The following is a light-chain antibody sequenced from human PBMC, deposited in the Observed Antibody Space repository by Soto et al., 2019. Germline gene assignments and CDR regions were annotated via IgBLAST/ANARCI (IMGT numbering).Light chain of an antibody. CDR3: QQYNNWPFT. Sequence: EIVMTQSPATLSVSPGERATLSCRASQTFSNNLAWYQQKPGQAPRLLIYAASTRATGIPARFSGGGSGAEFTLTISSLQSEDIAVYYCQQYNNWPFTFGPGTKVDIK. CDR2: AAS. V-gene: IGKV3-15*01. J-gene: IGKJ3*01. CDR1: QTFSNN.